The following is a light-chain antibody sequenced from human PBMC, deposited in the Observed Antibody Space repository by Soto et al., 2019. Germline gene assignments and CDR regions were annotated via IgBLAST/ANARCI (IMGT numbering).Light chain of an antibody. V-gene: IGKV3-20*01. Sequence: EIVLTQSPGTLSLSPGERATLSCRASQSVSSSYLAWYQQKPGQAPRLLIYGASSRATGIPDRFSGSGSGTGFTLTISGLEPEDFAVYYCQQYGSSPPLTFGGGTKVEIK. J-gene: IGKJ4*01. CDR2: GAS. CDR3: QQYGSSPPLT. CDR1: QSVSSSY.